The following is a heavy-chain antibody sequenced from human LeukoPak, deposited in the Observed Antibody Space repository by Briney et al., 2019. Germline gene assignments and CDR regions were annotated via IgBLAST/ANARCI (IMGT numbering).Heavy chain of an antibody. Sequence: ASVKVSCTASGYTFTSYDINWVRQATGQGLEWMGWMNPNSGNTGYAQKFQGRVTMTRNTSITTAYMELSSLRSEDTAVYYCXXXXXXXXXXXXXXPPPRSFDYWGQGTLVTVSS. J-gene: IGHJ4*02. CDR1: GYTFTSYD. V-gene: IGHV1-8*01. CDR2: MNPNSGNT. CDR3: XXXXXXXXXXXXXXPPPRSFDY.